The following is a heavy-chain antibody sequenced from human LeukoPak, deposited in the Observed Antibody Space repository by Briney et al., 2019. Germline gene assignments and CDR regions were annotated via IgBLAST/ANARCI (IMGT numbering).Heavy chain of an antibody. CDR1: GYSFTSYW. D-gene: IGHD2-15*01. Sequence: GDPLMISCKCSGYSFTSYWISWMRPTPGKGLELVRMIDPSDSYTNYSPSFQGHVTISADKSIGTAYPQWSSLKASDTAMYYCARGSPYCSGGSCYLNWGQGTLVTVSS. V-gene: IGHV5-10-1*01. CDR2: IDPSDSYT. CDR3: ARGSPYCSGGSCYLN. J-gene: IGHJ4*02.